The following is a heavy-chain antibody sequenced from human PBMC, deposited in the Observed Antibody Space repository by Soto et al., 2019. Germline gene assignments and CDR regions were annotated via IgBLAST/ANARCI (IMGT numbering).Heavy chain of an antibody. CDR1: GFTFSNYA. CDR2: ISGSGDSA. J-gene: IGHJ5*02. CDR3: AKDQYSGSYYWFDP. D-gene: IGHD1-26*01. V-gene: IGHV3-23*01. Sequence: PGGSLRLSCVVSGFTSGFTFSNYAMNWVRQAPGKGLEQVAGISGSGDSAYYADSVKGRFTISRDNSKNTLYLQMNSLRAEDTAVYSCAKDQYSGSYYWFDPWGQGTLVTVSS.